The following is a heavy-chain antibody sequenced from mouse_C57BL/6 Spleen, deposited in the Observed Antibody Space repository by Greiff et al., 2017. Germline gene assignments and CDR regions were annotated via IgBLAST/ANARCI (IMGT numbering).Heavy chain of an antibody. D-gene: IGHD1-1*01. CDR2: IYPRSGNT. J-gene: IGHJ3*01. CDR3: AEGGYYYGSSSAWFAY. CDR1: GYTFTSYG. Sequence: QVQLKQSGAELARPGASVKLSCKASGYTFTSYGISWVKQRTGQGLEWIGEIYPRSGNTYYNEKFKGKATLTADKSSSTAYMELRSLTSEDSAVYFGAEGGYYYGSSSAWFAYWGQGTLVTVSA. V-gene: IGHV1-81*01.